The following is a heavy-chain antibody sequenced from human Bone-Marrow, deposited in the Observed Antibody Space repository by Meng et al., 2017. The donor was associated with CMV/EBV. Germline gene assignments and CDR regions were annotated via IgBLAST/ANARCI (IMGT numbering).Heavy chain of an antibody. CDR2: ISSSSSYI. V-gene: IGHV3-21*01. CDR3: ARDSIHCSSTSCYIDY. D-gene: IGHD2-2*01. J-gene: IGHJ4*02. Sequence: ETLSLTCAASGFTFSSYSMNWVRQAPGKGLEWVSSISSSSSYIYYADSVKGRFTISRDNAKNSLYLQMNSLRAEDTAVYYCARDSIHCSSTSCYIDYWGQGTLVTVSS. CDR1: GFTFSSYS.